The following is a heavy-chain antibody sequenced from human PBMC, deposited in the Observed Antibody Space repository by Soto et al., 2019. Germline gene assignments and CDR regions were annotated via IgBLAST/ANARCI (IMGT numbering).Heavy chain of an antibody. Sequence: TLSLTCPVSGGSISSGDYYWSWIRQPPGKGLEWIGYIYYSGSTYYNPSLKSRVTISVDTSKNQFSLKLSSVTAADTAVYYCASGPYSSSWQLDYWGQGTLVTVS. J-gene: IGHJ4*02. CDR1: GGSISSGDYY. D-gene: IGHD6-13*01. V-gene: IGHV4-30-4*01. CDR3: ASGPYSSSWQLDY. CDR2: IYYSGST.